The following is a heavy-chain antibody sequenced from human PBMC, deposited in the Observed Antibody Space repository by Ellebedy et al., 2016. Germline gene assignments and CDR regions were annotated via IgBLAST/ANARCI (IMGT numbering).Heavy chain of an antibody. CDR2: ISWNSGSI. CDR1: GFRLADYA. D-gene: IGHD4-11*01. CDR3: VKDMGTDYSDYVFGMDV. V-gene: IGHV3-9*01. Sequence: GGSLRLSCAASGFRLADYAMHWVRQAPGKGLEWVSGISWNSGSIGYADSVKGRFTISRDNAKNSLHLQMNSLRIEDTALYYCVKDMGTDYSDYVFGMDVWGQGTTVSVSS. J-gene: IGHJ6*02.